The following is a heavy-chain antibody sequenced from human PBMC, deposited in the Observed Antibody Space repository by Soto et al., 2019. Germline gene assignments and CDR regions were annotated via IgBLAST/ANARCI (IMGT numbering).Heavy chain of an antibody. CDR1: GYSFTSYW. CDR3: ARMGIAAAGTGWYNWFDP. D-gene: IGHD6-13*01. J-gene: IGHJ5*02. CDR2: IYPGDSDT. V-gene: IGHV5-51*01. Sequence: GESLKISCKGSGYSFTSYWIGWVRQMPGKGLEWMGIIYPGDSDTRYSPSFPGQVTISADKSISTAYLQWSSLKASDTAMYYCARMGIAAAGTGWYNWFDPWGQGTLVTVSS.